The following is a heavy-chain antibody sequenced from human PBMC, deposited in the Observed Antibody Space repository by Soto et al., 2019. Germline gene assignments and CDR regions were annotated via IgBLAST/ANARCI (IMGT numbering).Heavy chain of an antibody. CDR1: GFSFSSSA. CDR3: AKGEPSGSYLHPY. D-gene: IGHD3-10*01. J-gene: IGHJ4*02. CDR2: ISGSGAGT. Sequence: EVQLLESGGGLVQPGESLRLSCVASGFSFSSSAMTWVRQAPGKGLEWVSSISGSGAGTYYADSVKGRFTISRDNSSHTLHLQMHSLRGEDTAVYYCAKGEPSGSYLHPYWGQGTLVTVSS. V-gene: IGHV3-23*01.